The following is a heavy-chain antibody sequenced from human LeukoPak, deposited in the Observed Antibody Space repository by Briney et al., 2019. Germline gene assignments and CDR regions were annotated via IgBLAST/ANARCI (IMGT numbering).Heavy chain of an antibody. J-gene: IGHJ6*02. CDR2: IRSKAYGGTT. CDR1: GFTFGDYA. V-gene: IGHV3-49*03. CDR3: TRDLPGQRFLEWLFVSVGMDV. D-gene: IGHD3-3*01. Sequence: GGSLRLSCTASGFTFGDYAMSWFRQAPGKGLEWVGFIRSKAYGGTTEYAASVKGRFTISRDDSKSIAYLQMNSLKTEDTAVYYCTRDLPGQRFLEWLFVSVGMDVWGQGTTVTVSS.